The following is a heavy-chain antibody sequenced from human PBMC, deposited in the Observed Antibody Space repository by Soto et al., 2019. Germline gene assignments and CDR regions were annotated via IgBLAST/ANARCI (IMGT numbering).Heavy chain of an antibody. D-gene: IGHD4-4*01. CDR2: IKQDGSEK. CDR1: GFPFSSYR. Sequence: PGGSLTLSCAASGFPFSSYRMSWVRQAPGKELGWVANIKQDGSEKYYVDSVKDRFTIYRGNAKNSLYQQMNSLRPEDTAVYYCAREIRLHQRNGFAPWAQGTLVPFTS. V-gene: IGHV3-7*01. CDR3: AREIRLHQRNGFAP. J-gene: IGHJ5*02.